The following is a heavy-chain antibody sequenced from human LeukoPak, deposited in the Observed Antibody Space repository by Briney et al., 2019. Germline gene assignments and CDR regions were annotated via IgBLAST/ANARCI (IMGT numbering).Heavy chain of an antibody. CDR2: IYTSGST. CDR3: ARDGLAGMDV. J-gene: IGHJ6*02. Sequence: SETLSLTCAVYGGSFSGYYWSWIRQPAGKGLEWIGRIYTSGSTNYNPSLKSRVTMSVDTSKNQFSLKLSSVTAADTAVYYCARDGLAGMDVWGQGTTVTVSS. CDR1: GGSFSGYY. V-gene: IGHV4-4*07.